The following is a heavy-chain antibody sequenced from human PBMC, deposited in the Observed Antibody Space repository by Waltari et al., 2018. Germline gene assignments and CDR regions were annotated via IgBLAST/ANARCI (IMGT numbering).Heavy chain of an antibody. CDR2: ISDDGRTI. J-gene: IGHJ4*02. Sequence: EVQRLESGGGLVQPGGSVRLSRAASGFTFSNHAMRWVRQAPGKGLEWVSVISDDGRTIYSADSVRDRFTISRDNSRNALYLEMNSLRDEDTAVYFCARDWRRSLDSFDWLLFALDFWGQGTLVAVSS. V-gene: IGHV3-23*01. CDR1: GFTFSNHA. D-gene: IGHD3-9*01. CDR3: ARDWRRSLDSFDWLLFALDF.